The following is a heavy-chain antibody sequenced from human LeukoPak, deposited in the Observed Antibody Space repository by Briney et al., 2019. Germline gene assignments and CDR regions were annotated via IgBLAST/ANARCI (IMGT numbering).Heavy chain of an antibody. D-gene: IGHD2-15*01. J-gene: IGHJ3*02. V-gene: IGHV4-59*01. Sequence: SETLSLTCTVSGGSISSYYWSWIRQPPGKGLEWIGYIYYSGSTNYNPSLKSRVTISVDTSKNQFSLKLSSVTAADMAVYYCARHSGVVVARGAFDIWGQGTMVTVSS. CDR3: ARHSGVVVARGAFDI. CDR2: IYYSGST. CDR1: GGSISSYY.